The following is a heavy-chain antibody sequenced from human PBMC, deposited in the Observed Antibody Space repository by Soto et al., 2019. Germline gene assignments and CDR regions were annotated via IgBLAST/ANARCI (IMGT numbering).Heavy chain of an antibody. CDR1: GYTFTNSC. J-gene: IGHJ4*02. CDR3: ATDRGLRTFDY. V-gene: IGHV1-18*01. Sequence: ASVKVSCKASGYTFTNSCISWVRQAPGQGLEWMGWISAYNGNTNYAQKLQGRVTMTTDTSTSTAYMELRSLRSDDTAVFYCATDRGLRTFDYWGQGTLVTVSS. D-gene: IGHD3-10*01. CDR2: ISAYNGNT.